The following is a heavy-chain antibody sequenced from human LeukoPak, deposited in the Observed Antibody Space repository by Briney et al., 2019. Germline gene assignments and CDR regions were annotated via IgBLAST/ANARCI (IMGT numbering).Heavy chain of an antibody. CDR1: GYSFGSYY. Sequence: GESLKISCQGSGYSFGSYYIAWVRQMAGKGLKWMGTIYPGDSETRYSPSFQDQVTISADKSINSAYLQWSSLKASDTAIYYCARLRISTWYYFDYWGQGSLVTVSS. V-gene: IGHV5-51*01. CDR2: IYPGDSET. J-gene: IGHJ4*02. D-gene: IGHD6-13*01. CDR3: ARLRISTWYYFDY.